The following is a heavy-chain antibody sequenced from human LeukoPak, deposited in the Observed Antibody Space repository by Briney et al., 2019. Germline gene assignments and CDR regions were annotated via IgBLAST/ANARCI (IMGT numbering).Heavy chain of an antibody. Sequence: LGESLKISCKGSGFSFSDYWIGWVRQMPGKGVELMGIIYPGDSDTRYRPSFQGQVTISADKSITTAYLQWSSLKASDTAMYYCARLHGDYAYFQPWGQGTLVTVSS. D-gene: IGHD4-17*01. CDR2: IYPGDSDT. CDR1: GFSFSDYW. V-gene: IGHV5-51*01. CDR3: ARLHGDYAYFQP. J-gene: IGHJ1*01.